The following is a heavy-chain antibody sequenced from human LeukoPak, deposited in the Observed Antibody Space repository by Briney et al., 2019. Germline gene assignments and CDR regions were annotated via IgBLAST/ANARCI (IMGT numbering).Heavy chain of an antibody. J-gene: IGHJ6*02. CDR3: ARYGMDV. CDR1: GYIFTSFY. V-gene: IGHV1-69*13. Sequence: SVKVSCKASGYIFTSFYMHWVRQAPGQGLEWMGGIIPIFGTANYAQKFQGRVTITADESTSTAYMELSSLRSEDTAVYYCARYGMDVWGQGTTVTVSS. CDR2: IIPIFGTA.